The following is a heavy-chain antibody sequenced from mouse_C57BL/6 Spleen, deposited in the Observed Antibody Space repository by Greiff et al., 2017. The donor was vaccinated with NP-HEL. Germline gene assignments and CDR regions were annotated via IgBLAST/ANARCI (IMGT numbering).Heavy chain of an antibody. J-gene: IGHJ1*03. Sequence: QVQLQQSGAELVRPGASVTLSCKASGYTFTDYEMHWVKQTPVHGLEWIGAIDPETGGTAYNQKFKGKAILTADKSSSTAYMELRSLTSEDSAVYYCTRDTTVVDWYFEVWGTGTTVTVSS. CDR1: GYTFTDYE. CDR3: TRDTTVVDWYFEV. V-gene: IGHV1-15*01. D-gene: IGHD1-1*01. CDR2: IDPETGGT.